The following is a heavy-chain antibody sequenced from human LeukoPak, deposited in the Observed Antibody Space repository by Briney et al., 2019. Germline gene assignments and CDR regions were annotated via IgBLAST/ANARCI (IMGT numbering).Heavy chain of an antibody. V-gene: IGHV3-21*01. J-gene: IGHJ4*02. CDR2: INNIASHI. Sequence: PGGSLRLSCAASGFTFSNSAMNWVRQAPGKGLEWVSSINNIASHIYYADSVRGRFTISRDNAKNSVSLQMNNLRAEDTAVYFDSWGQGILVTVSS. CDR1: GFTFSNSA. CDR3: S.